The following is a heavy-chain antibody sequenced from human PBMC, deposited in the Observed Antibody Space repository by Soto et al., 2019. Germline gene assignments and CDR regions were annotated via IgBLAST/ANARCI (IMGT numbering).Heavy chain of an antibody. V-gene: IGHV3-30*18. D-gene: IGHD3-3*01. Sequence: XGSLGRSVAASGFPFSSYGMHGVRQAAGKGLEWVAVISYDGSNKYYADSVKGRFTISRDNSKNTLYLQMNSLRAEDTAVYYCAKDLGGDYDFWSGPLAGTPIYYYYGMDVWGQGTTVTVSS. J-gene: IGHJ6*02. CDR1: GFPFSSYG. CDR2: ISYDGSNK. CDR3: AKDLGGDYDFWSGPLAGTPIYYYYGMDV.